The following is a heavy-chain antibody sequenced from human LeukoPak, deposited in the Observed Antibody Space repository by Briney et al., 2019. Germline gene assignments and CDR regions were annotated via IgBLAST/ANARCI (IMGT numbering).Heavy chain of an antibody. J-gene: IGHJ3*02. D-gene: IGHD5-12*01. CDR2: INPSGGST. CDR3: AREAVDIAAFDI. Sequence: GASVKVSCKASGYTFTSYYMHWVRQAPGQGLEWMGIINPSGGSTSYAQRFQGRVTMTRDTSTSTVYMELSSLRSEDTAVYYCAREAVDIAAFDIWGQGTMVTVSS. CDR1: GYTFTSYY. V-gene: IGHV1-46*01.